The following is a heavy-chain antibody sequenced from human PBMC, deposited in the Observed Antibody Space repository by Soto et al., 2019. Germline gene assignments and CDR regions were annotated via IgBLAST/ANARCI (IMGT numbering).Heavy chain of an antibody. CDR1: GGSFSGYY. D-gene: IGHD4-4*01. V-gene: IGHV4-34*01. CDR3: ARGGPSSNHHDY. J-gene: IGHJ4*02. Sequence: TLSLTCAVYGGSFSGYYWSWIRQPPGKGLEWIGEINHSGSTNYNPSLKSRVTISVDTSKNQFSLKLSSVTAADTAVYYCARGGPSSNHHDYWGQRTLVTVSS. CDR2: INHSGST.